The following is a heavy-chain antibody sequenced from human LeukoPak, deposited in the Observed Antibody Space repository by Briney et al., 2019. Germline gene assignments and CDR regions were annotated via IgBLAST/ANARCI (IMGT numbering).Heavy chain of an antibody. CDR3: ARDRGVVWKLQETGYFQH. V-gene: IGHV1-18*01. CDR2: ISAYNGNT. Sequence: ASVKVSCKASGYTFTSYGISWVRQAPGQGLEWMGWISAYNGNTNYAQKLQGRVTMTTDTSTSTAYMELRSLRSDDTAVYYCARDRGVVWKLQETGYFQHWGQGTLVTVSS. D-gene: IGHD1-26*01. J-gene: IGHJ1*01. CDR1: GYTFTSYG.